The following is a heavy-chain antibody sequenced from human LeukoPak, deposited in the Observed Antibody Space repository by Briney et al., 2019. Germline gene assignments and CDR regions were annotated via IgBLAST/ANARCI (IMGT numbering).Heavy chain of an antibody. CDR1: GYTFTGYY. CDR3: ASVTLSAYDGGY. J-gene: IGHJ4*02. V-gene: IGHV1-2*02. D-gene: IGHD5-12*01. Sequence: ASVKVSCKASGYTFTGYYMHWVRQAPGQGLEWMGWINPKSGGTNYAQKFQGRVTMTRDTSISTAYMELSRLRSDDTAVYYCASVTLSAYDGGYRGQGTLVTVSS. CDR2: INPKSGGT.